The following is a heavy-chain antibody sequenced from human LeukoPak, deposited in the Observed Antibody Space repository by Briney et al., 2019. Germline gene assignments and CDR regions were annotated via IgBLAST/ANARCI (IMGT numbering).Heavy chain of an antibody. J-gene: IGHJ4*02. D-gene: IGHD1-26*01. CDR3: AREPIVGVHFDY. CDR2: IRYDGSNK. V-gene: IGHV3-30*02. CDR1: GFTFNNFG. Sequence: GGSLRLSCAASGFTFNNFGMHWVRQAPGKGLEWVASIRYDGSNKYYVDSVKGRFTISRDNSKNTLYLQMNSLRTEDTAVYSCAREPIVGVHFDYWGQGTLVAVSS.